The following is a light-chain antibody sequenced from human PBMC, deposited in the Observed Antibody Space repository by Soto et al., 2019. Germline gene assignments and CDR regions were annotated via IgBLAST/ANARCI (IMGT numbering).Light chain of an antibody. CDR1: QRVRSNY. V-gene: IGKV3-20*01. Sequence: EIVLTQSPGTLSLSPGERATLSCRASQRVRSNYLAWYQQKPGQAPRLVMYGTSNRATGIQDRFSGSGSGTEFILTISRVEPEDFAVYFCQQYGVPPPVFTFGAGTKVEIK. CDR3: QQYGVPPPVFT. CDR2: GTS. J-gene: IGKJ3*01.